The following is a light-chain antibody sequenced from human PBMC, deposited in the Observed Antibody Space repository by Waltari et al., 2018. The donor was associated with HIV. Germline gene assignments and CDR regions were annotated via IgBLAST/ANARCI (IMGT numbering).Light chain of an antibody. CDR3: QQYGTSRWT. J-gene: IGKJ1*01. V-gene: IGKV3-20*01. Sequence: EIVLTQSPGTLSLSPGERATLPCRASQSVSSSYLAWYQQKRGQAPRLPIYGASSRATGIPDRFTGSGSGTDFTLTISRLEPEDFAVYYCQQYGTSRWTFGQGTKVEIK. CDR1: QSVSSSY. CDR2: GAS.